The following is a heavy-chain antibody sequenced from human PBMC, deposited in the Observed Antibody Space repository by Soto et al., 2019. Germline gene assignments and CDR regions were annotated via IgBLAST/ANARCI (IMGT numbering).Heavy chain of an antibody. V-gene: IGHV1-18*04. CDR1: GYTFTSYG. J-gene: IGHJ4*02. CDR2: ISAYNGNT. D-gene: IGHD2-2*01. Sequence: GASVKVSCKASGYTFTSYGISWVRQAPEQGLEWMGWISAYNGNTNYAQKLQGRVTMTTDTSTSTAYMELRSLRSDDTAVYYCARGEDIVVVPAAIPLDYWGQGTLVTVSS. CDR3: ARGEDIVVVPAAIPLDY.